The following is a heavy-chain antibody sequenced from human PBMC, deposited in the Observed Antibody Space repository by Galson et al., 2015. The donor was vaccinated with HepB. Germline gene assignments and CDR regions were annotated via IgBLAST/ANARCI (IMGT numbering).Heavy chain of an antibody. D-gene: IGHD3-10*01. CDR1: GYTLTELS. CDR3: ATLNVLLWFGESRGLDP. CDR2: FDPEDGET. V-gene: IGHV1-24*01. Sequence: SVKVSCKVSGYTLTELSMHWVRQAPGKGLEWMGGFDPEDGETIYAQKFQGRVTMTEDTSTDTAYMELSSLRSEDTAVYYCATLNVLLWFGESRGLDPWGQGTLVTVSS. J-gene: IGHJ5*02.